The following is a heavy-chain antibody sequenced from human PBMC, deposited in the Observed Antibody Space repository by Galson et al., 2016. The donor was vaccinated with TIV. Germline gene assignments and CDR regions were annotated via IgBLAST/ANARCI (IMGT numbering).Heavy chain of an antibody. CDR3: VKDTWRGCDSTNCYTYNYYFYAMDV. CDR1: GFTFDDYA. V-gene: IGHV3-9*01. D-gene: IGHD2-2*01. CDR2: ITWNGDKI. Sequence: SLRLSCAASGFTFDDYAFHWVRQGPGKGLEWVSSITWNGDKIVYMDSVKGRFTMSRDNAKNSLCLQMNSLRPEDTALYYCVKDTWRGCDSTNCYTYNYYFYAMDVWGQGTTVTVSS. J-gene: IGHJ6*02.